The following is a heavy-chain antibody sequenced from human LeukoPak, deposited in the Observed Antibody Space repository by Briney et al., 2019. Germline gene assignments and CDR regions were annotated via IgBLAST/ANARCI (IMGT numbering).Heavy chain of an antibody. CDR2: IYSGGPT. CDR3: ARRSFYDSSGYSRGLDF. D-gene: IGHD3-22*01. Sequence: GGSLRLSCAASGFSVSTNYMTWVRQAPLKGLEWVSVIYSGGPTFYADSVKGRFTISRDSSKNMLYLQMNSLRPEDTAVYYCARRSFYDSSGYSRGLDFWGQGTLVTVSS. V-gene: IGHV3-66*02. J-gene: IGHJ4*02. CDR1: GFSVSTNY.